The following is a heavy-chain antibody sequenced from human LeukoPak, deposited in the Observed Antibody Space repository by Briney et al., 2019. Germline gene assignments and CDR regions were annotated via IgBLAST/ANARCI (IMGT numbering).Heavy chain of an antibody. V-gene: IGHV4-34*01. Sequence: SETLSLTCAVYGGSFRGNFWSWVRQPPGKWLEWIGEINHRGNTNYNPSLKSRVTLSVDTSKNQFSLKLKSVTAADTAVYYCARVPESVGINYFDSWGQGTQVTVSS. CDR1: GGSFRGNF. CDR2: INHRGNT. CDR3: ARVPESVGINYFDS. J-gene: IGHJ4*02. D-gene: IGHD1-26*01.